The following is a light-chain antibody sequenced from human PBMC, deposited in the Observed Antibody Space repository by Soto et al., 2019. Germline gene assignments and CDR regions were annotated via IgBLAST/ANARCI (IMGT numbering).Light chain of an antibody. CDR3: QQYNNWPQT. Sequence: EIVMTQSPATLSVSPGERATLSCRASQSVSSNLAWYQQKPGQAPRLIIYGASTRATGIPARFSGSGSGTEFTLTISSLQSEDFGVYYCQQYNNWPQTLGQGTKVEIK. CDR1: QSVSSN. V-gene: IGKV3-15*01. J-gene: IGKJ1*01. CDR2: GAS.